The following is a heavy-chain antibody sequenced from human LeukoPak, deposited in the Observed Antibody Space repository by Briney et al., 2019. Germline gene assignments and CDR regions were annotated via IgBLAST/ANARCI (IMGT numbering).Heavy chain of an antibody. V-gene: IGHV3-23*01. J-gene: IGHJ4*02. CDR2: ISGSGGST. D-gene: IGHD5-12*01. CDR1: GFTFSSYA. CDR3: AKPLASGYDFEFDY. Sequence: GGSLRLSCAASGFTFSSYAMNWVRQAPGKGLEWVSAISGSGGSTYYADSVKGRFTISRDNSKNTLYLQMNSLRAEDTAVYYCAKPLASGYDFEFDYWGQGTLVTVSS.